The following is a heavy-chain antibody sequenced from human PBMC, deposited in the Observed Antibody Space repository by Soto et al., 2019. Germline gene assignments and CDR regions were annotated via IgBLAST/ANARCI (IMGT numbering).Heavy chain of an antibody. V-gene: IGHV4-4*07. CDR1: GGSISNYY. Sequence: PSETLSLTCTVSGGSISNYYWSWIRQPAGKGLEWIGRIYTSGNTNYNPSLKGRVTMSVDMSKNQFSLKLSSVAAADTAVYYCARDENGDNGRALDPWGQGTLVTVSS. CDR3: ARDENGDNGRALDP. J-gene: IGHJ5*02. D-gene: IGHD4-17*01. CDR2: IYTSGNT.